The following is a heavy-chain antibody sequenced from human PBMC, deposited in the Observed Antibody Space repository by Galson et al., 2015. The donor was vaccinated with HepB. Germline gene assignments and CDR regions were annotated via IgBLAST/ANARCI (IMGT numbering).Heavy chain of an antibody. CDR3: AIKTGDYYDY. CDR1: GFTFSGYA. V-gene: IGHV3-23*01. D-gene: IGHD3-10*01. Sequence: PRLSCAASGFTFSGYALTWVRPAPGKGLEWVSTISGSGASTYHTASVKGRFTISRDKSKNTLQLQMNGLRAEDTAIYYCAIKTGDYYDYWGQGTLVTVSS. J-gene: IGHJ4*02. CDR2: ISGSGAST.